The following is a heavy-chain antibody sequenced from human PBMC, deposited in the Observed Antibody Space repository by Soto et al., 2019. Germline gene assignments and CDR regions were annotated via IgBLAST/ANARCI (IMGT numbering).Heavy chain of an antibody. J-gene: IGHJ6*02. Sequence: ASVKVSCKASGYTFTSYGISWVRQAPGQGLEWMGWISAYNGNTNYAQKLQGRVTMTTDTSTSTAYMEPRSLRSDDTAVYYCARMWELRYYGMDVWGQGTTVTVSS. CDR3: ARMWELRYYGMDV. CDR1: GYTFTSYG. V-gene: IGHV1-18*01. CDR2: ISAYNGNT. D-gene: IGHD1-26*01.